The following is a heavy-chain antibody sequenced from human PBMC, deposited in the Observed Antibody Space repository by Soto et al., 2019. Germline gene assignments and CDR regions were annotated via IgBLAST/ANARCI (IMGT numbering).Heavy chain of an antibody. J-gene: IGHJ4*02. CDR3: AGHFQYAVPASPSFDY. D-gene: IGHD2-2*01. V-gene: IGHV4-59*08. CDR1: GGSISSYY. Sequence: SETLSLTCTVSGGSISSYYWSWIRQPPGKGLEWIGSFYHGGSTKYNSSLKSRVTVSVDTSKNQFSLKLTSVTAADTAVYYCAGHFQYAVPASPSFDYWGQGSLVTVSS. CDR2: FYHGGST.